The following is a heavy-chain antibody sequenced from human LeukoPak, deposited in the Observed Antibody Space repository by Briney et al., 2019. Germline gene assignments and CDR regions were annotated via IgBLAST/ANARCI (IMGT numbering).Heavy chain of an antibody. J-gene: IGHJ4*02. CDR1: GFTFINYA. Sequence: GGSLRLSCAASGFTFINYAMSWVRQAPGKGLEWVSGTGASGVTTHYADSVRGQFSLSRDNAKDTVHLQMNSLRAEDTALYYCAKGGYYDSSGYDYWGQGTLVTVSS. D-gene: IGHD3-22*01. CDR3: AKGGYYDSSGYDY. V-gene: IGHV3-23*01. CDR2: TGASGVTT.